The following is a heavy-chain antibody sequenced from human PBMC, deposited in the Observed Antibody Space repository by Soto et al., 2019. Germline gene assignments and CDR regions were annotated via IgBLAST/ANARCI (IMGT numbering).Heavy chain of an antibody. V-gene: IGHV3-48*03. CDR3: ARGSGGGARNDAFDI. CDR2: ISSSGSTI. D-gene: IGHD3-10*01. Sequence: GGSLRLSCAASGFTFSSYEMNWVRQAPGKGLEWVSYISSSGSTIYYADSVKGRFTISRDNAKNSLYLQMNSLRAEDTAVYYWARGSGGGARNDAFDIWGQGTMVTVSS. CDR1: GFTFSSYE. J-gene: IGHJ3*02.